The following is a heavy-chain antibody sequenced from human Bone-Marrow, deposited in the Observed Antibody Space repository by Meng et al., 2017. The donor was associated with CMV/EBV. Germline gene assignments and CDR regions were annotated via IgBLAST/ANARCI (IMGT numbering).Heavy chain of an antibody. V-gene: IGHV1-2*02. CDR2: INPNSGGT. J-gene: IGHJ3*02. CDR3: AGHQLSVAQRGDAFDI. D-gene: IGHD2-2*01. Sequence: ASVTVSCQASGYTFTSYDINWVRQAPGQGLEWMGWINPNSGGTNYAQKFQGRVTMTRDTSISIAYMELSRQRSDDTAVYYCAGHQLSVAQRGDAFDIWGQGTMVTVSS. CDR1: GYTFTSYD.